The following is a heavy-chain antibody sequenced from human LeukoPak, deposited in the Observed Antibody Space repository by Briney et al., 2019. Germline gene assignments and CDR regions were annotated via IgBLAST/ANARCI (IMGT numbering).Heavy chain of an antibody. D-gene: IGHD4-17*01. CDR3: ARAWDDYGINDAFDI. Sequence: GASVKVSCKASGYTFTGYYMHWVRQAPGQGLEWMGWINPNSGGTNYAQKFQGRVTMTRDTPISTAYMELSRLRSDDTAVYYCARAWDDYGINDAFDIWGQGTMVTVSS. CDR1: GYTFTGYY. CDR2: INPNSGGT. V-gene: IGHV1-2*02. J-gene: IGHJ3*02.